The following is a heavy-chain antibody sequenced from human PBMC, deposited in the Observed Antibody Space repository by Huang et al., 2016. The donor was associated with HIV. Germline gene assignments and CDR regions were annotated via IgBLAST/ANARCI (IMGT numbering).Heavy chain of an antibody. CDR2: IIPTLGTA. CDR1: GGSFRNFA. V-gene: IGHV1-69*01. J-gene: IGHJ4*02. D-gene: IGHD3-22*01. CDR3: ATVEYYDTSGPQRGYFDN. Sequence: QVQLVQSGAEVKKPGSSVKVSCKASGGSFRNFAIGWVRQAPGQGLEWRGGIIPTLGTANYAQKFQGRVTISADESTSTAYMELSSLRSEDTAVYYCATVEYYDTSGPQRGYFDNWGQGTLVTVSS.